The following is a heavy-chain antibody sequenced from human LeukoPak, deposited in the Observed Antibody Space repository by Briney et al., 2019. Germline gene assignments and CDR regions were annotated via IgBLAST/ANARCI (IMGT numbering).Heavy chain of an antibody. CDR1: GVPHSRYW. V-gene: IGHV3-7*04. J-gene: IGHJ6*03. CDR2: IKQDGSEK. D-gene: IGHD3-3*01. Sequence: GGCLRLSRASSGVPHSRYWMSWVRQAPRKGLEWVANIKQDGSEKHYVDSAKGRVTIARDNGKNSLNLQMNSMRAEDTAVYYWARAEQGYDFWSGYYRYYYYYMDVWGKGTTVTVSS. CDR3: ARAEQGYDFWSGYYRYYYYYMDV.